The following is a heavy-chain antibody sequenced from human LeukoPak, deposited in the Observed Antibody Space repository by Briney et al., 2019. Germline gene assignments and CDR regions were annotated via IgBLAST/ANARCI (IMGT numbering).Heavy chain of an antibody. J-gene: IGHJ4*02. Sequence: PGGSLRLSCVASGFTFSSYGMHWVRQAPGKGLEWVAVISYDGSNKYYADSVKGRFTISRDNSKNTLHLQMNSLRAEDTAAYYCAKGYSGYDWSLVDYWGQGTLVTVSS. CDR3: AKGYSGYDWSLVDY. CDR1: GFTFSSYG. V-gene: IGHV3-30*18. CDR2: ISYDGSNK. D-gene: IGHD5-12*01.